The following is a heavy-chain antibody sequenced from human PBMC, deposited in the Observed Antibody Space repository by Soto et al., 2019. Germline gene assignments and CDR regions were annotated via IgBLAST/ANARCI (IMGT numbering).Heavy chain of an antibody. CDR3: ARGVGSGSYYNQYNWFDP. D-gene: IGHD3-10*01. CDR2: INVYNGNT. Sequence: QVQLVQSGGEVKKPGASVKVSCKASGYTFTNYGISWVRQAPGQGLEWMGWINVYNGNTKYAQKVQGRVTMTTDTSTSTAYMEVRRIRSDDTAVYYCARGVGSGSYYNQYNWFDPWGEGTLVTVSS. J-gene: IGHJ5*02. V-gene: IGHV1-18*01. CDR1: GYTFTNYG.